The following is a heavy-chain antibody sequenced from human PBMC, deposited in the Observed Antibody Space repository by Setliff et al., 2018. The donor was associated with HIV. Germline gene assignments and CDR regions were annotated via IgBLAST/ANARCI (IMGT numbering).Heavy chain of an antibody. D-gene: IGHD3-10*01. CDR2: MFVGEST. V-gene: IGHV4-4*07. CDR3: ARGGLRVRGAIDPFDY. CDR1: GGSISSYY. J-gene: IGHJ4*02. Sequence: PSETLSLTCSVSGGSISSYYWSWIRQPAGKGLEWVGRMFVGESTYYNPSLKSRVTISVDTSKNQFSLKLNSVTAADTAVYYCARGGLRVRGAIDPFDYWGQGTLVTVSS.